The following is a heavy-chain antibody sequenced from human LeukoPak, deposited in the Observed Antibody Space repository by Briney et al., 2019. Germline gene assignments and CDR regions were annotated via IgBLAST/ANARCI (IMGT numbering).Heavy chain of an antibody. J-gene: IGHJ5*02. Sequence: ASVRVSCKASGYTFTSYDMNWVRQATGQGLEWMGWMNPNSGNTGYAQKFQGRVTITRNTSISTAYMELSSLRSEDTAVYYCARGHYDFWSGYYKRSSWFDPWGQGTLVTVSS. CDR1: GYTFTSYD. CDR2: MNPNSGNT. D-gene: IGHD3-3*01. V-gene: IGHV1-8*03. CDR3: ARGHYDFWSGYYKRSSWFDP.